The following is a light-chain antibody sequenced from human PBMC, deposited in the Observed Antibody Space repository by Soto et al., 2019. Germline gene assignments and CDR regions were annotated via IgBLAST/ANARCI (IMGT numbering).Light chain of an antibody. CDR3: SSYTLRNTLVL. V-gene: IGLV2-14*01. CDR1: SSDVGGYNF. CDR2: EVS. Sequence: QSALTQPASVSGSPGQSITISCTGTSSDVGGYNFVSWYQQHPGKAPRLIIYEVSSRPSGVSYRFSGSKSGNTASLTISGLPAEDEADYYCSSYTLRNTLVLFGGGTQLTV. J-gene: IGLJ3*02.